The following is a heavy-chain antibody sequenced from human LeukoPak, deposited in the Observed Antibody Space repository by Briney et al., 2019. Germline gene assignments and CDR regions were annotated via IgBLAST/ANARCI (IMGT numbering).Heavy chain of an antibody. CDR3: AREGCSGGSCKSDNWFDP. CDR2: ISSSGSTI. J-gene: IGHJ5*02. Sequence: PGGSLRLSCAASGFTFSSYEMNWVRQAPGKGLEWVSYISSSGSTIYYADSVKGRFTISKDNAKNSLYLQMNSLRAEDTAVYYCAREGCSGGSCKSDNWFDPWGQGTLVTVSS. V-gene: IGHV3-48*03. D-gene: IGHD2-15*01. CDR1: GFTFSSYE.